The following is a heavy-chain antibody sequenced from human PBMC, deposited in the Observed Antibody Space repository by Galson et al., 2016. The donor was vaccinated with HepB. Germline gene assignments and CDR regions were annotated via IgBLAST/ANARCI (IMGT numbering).Heavy chain of an antibody. J-gene: IGHJ4*02. Sequence: SLRLSCAASGFTFSSYGIHWVRQAPGKGLEWVAVISHDGNNKFYADSVKGRFTISRDNSKNTLFLQLNSLRAEDTAVYYCARLDDYTSSYDQWGRGTLVTVPS. V-gene: IGHV3-30*03. CDR1: GFTFSSYG. CDR3: ARLDDYTSSYDQ. D-gene: IGHD5-24*01. CDR2: ISHDGNNK.